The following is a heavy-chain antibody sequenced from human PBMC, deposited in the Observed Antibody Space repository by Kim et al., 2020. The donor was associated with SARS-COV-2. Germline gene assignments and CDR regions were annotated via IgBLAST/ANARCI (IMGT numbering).Heavy chain of an antibody. CDR2: IIPIFGTA. V-gene: IGHV1-69*13. D-gene: IGHD3-3*01. Sequence: SVKVSCKASGGTFSSYAISWVRQAPGQGLEWMGGIIPIFGTANYAQKFQGRVTITADESTSTAYMELSSLRSEDTAVYYCARDLWNSNKYYYYYYGMDVWGQGTTVTVSS. J-gene: IGHJ6*02. CDR3: ARDLWNSNKYYYYYYGMDV. CDR1: GGTFSSYA.